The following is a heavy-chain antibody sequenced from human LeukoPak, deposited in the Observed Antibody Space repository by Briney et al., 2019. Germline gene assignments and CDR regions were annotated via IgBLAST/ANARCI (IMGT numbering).Heavy chain of an antibody. CDR2: IRSSSNII. Sequence: GGSLRLSCAASGLTFSSYAMNWVRQASGKGLEWVSYIRSSSNIIYYADSVKGRFTISKDNAKNSLYLQMNSLRAEDTALYHCARNNGMDVWGQGTTVIVSS. V-gene: IGHV3-48*04. CDR3: ARNNGMDV. CDR1: GLTFSSYA. J-gene: IGHJ6*02.